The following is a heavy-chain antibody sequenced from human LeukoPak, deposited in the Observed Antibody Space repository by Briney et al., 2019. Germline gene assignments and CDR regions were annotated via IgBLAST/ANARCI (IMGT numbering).Heavy chain of an antibody. D-gene: IGHD4-17*01. V-gene: IGHV1-69*04. CDR2: IIPILGIA. CDR1: GGTFSSYA. Sequence: SVKVSCKASGGTFSSYAISWVRQAPGQGLEWMGRIIPILGIANYAQKFQGRVTITADKSTSTAYMELSSLRSEDTAVYYCARGPGYGDYVPLQHWGQGTLVTVSS. CDR3: ARGPGYGDYVPLQH. J-gene: IGHJ1*01.